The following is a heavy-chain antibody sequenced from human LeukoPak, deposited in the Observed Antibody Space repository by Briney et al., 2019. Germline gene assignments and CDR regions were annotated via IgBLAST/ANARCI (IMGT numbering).Heavy chain of an antibody. V-gene: IGHV3-30*18. CDR2: ISYDGSNK. Sequence: GRSLRLSCAASGFTFSSYGMHWVRQAPGKGLEWVAVISYDGSNKYYADSVKGRFTISRDNSKNTLYLQMNSLRAEDTAVNYCAKDGYDSVLSGYWGQGTLVTLSS. J-gene: IGHJ4*02. CDR3: AKDGYDSVLSGY. D-gene: IGHD3-22*01. CDR1: GFTFSSYG.